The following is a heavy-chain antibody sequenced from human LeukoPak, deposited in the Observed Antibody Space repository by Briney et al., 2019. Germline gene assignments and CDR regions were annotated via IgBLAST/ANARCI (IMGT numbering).Heavy chain of an antibody. CDR2: IHFDGSTK. D-gene: IGHD2-2*01. J-gene: IGHJ4*02. V-gene: IGHV3-30*02. Sequence: GGSLRLSCAASGFTFSSYGMHWVRQAPGKGLEWVAFIHFDGSTKYSGDSVKGRFTVSRDNSRNTLYLQMNSVRPEDTAVYYCAKDQCTRTSCDGYPGYWGQGSLVTVS. CDR1: GFTFSSYG. CDR3: AKDQCTRTSCDGYPGY.